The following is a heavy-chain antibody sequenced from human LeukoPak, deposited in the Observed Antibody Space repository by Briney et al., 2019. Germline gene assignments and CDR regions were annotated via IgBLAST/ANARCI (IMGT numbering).Heavy chain of an antibody. Sequence: GGSLRLSCAASGFTFDDYGMTWVRQVPGKGLEWVSTIGGGPVYYADSVKGRFTISRDDSKNTLFLQMNSLRAEDTAIYYCAKDSFSHNGIYDALDIWGQGTMVTVSS. D-gene: IGHD2-8*01. CDR1: GFTFDDYG. J-gene: IGHJ3*02. V-gene: IGHV3-23*01. CDR2: IGGGPV. CDR3: AKDSFSHNGIYDALDI.